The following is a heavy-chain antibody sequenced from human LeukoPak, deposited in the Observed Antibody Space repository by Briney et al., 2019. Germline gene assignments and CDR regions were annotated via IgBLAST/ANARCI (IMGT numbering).Heavy chain of an antibody. D-gene: IGHD3-10*01. CDR2: IYYSGST. Sequence: SETLSLTCTVSGGSISSSSYYWGWIRQPPGKGLEWIGSIYYSGSTYYNPSLKSRVTISVDTSKNQFSLKLSSVTAADTAVYYCARPGSYNWFDPWGQGILVTVSS. CDR3: ARPGSYNWFDP. V-gene: IGHV4-39*01. J-gene: IGHJ5*02. CDR1: GGSISSSSYY.